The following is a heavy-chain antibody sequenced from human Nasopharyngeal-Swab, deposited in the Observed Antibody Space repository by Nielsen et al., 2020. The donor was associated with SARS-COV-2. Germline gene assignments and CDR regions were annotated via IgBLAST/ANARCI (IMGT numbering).Heavy chain of an antibody. Sequence: SETLSLTCTVSGGSISRYYWSWIRQPAGKGLEWIGRIYTSGSTNYNPSLKSRVTMSVDTSKNQFSLKLSSVTAADTAVYYCARVDNYYDSSGYRQYYSDYWGQGTLVTVSS. CDR3: ARVDNYYDSSGYRQYYSDY. CDR1: GGSISRYY. D-gene: IGHD3-22*01. V-gene: IGHV4-4*07. CDR2: IYTSGST. J-gene: IGHJ4*02.